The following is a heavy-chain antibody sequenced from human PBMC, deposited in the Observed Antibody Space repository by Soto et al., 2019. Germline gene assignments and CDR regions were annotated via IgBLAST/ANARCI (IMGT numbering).Heavy chain of an antibody. CDR2: IYSGGDT. CDR1: GFTVSNNY. J-gene: IGHJ4*02. Sequence: EVQLVESGGGLVQPGGSLRLSCAASGFTVSNNYMNCVRQAPGKGLEWVSGIYSGGDTYYADAVKGRFTISRDNSKITLPLQMNSLIAEDTAIYYCAAHSSSGYCGQGTLVTVSS. CDR3: AAHSSSGY. D-gene: IGHD6-25*01. V-gene: IGHV3-66*01.